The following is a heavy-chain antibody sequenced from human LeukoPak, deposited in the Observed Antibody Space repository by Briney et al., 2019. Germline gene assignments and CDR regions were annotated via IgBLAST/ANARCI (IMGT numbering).Heavy chain of an antibody. CDR3: ATSSSWRIQHAFDI. V-gene: IGHV1-24*01. CDR1: GYTLTELS. Sequence: GASVKVSCKVSGYTLTELSMHWVRQAPGKGLEWMGGFDPEDGETIYAQKFQGRVTMTEDTSTDTAYMELSSLRSEDTAVYYCATSSSWRIQHAFDIWGQGTMVTVSS. J-gene: IGHJ3*02. D-gene: IGHD6-13*01. CDR2: FDPEDGET.